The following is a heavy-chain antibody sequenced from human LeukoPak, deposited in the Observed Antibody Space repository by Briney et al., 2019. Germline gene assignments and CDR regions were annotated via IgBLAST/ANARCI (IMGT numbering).Heavy chain of an antibody. D-gene: IGHD7-27*01. CDR1: GFIFNSYG. Sequence: GGSLRLSCAASGFIFNSYGIHWVRQAPGKGLEWVAVIWYAESSTYYTDSVKGRFTISRDNSKNTLYLQMNSLRAEDTAVYYCARETGIIFDYWGQGTLVTVSS. CDR3: ARETGIIFDY. CDR2: IWYAESST. J-gene: IGHJ4*02. V-gene: IGHV3-33*01.